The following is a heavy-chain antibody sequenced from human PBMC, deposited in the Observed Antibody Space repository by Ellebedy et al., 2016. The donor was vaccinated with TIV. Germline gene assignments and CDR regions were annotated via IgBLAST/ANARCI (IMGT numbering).Heavy chain of an antibody. V-gene: IGHV3-64D*06. J-gene: IGHJ4*02. Sequence: GESLKISCSASGFTFSSYAMHWVRQAPGKGLEYVSAISSNGGSTYYAGSVKGRLTISRDNSKNTLYLQLSSLRTEDTAVYYCVQPGGYWGQGTMVTVSS. D-gene: IGHD3-16*01. CDR2: ISSNGGST. CDR3: VQPGGY. CDR1: GFTFSSYA.